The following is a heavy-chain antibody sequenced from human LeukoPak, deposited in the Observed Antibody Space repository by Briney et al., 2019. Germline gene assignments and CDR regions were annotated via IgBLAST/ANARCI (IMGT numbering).Heavy chain of an antibody. CDR1: GFTFSIYS. J-gene: IGHJ6*03. D-gene: IGHD2-2*01. V-gene: IGHV3-21*01. CDR2: NTSSSSYI. CDR3: ARYRGACSSATCTTDYYYYYYMDG. Sequence: GRSLRLSCAASGFTFSIYSMNWVTDAPGKGREWGSSNTSSSSYIYYAVTVKGRFTTSRDDAENSLYLQMYSLRAEDTAVYFCARYRGACSSATCTTDYYYYYYMDGWGKGTTVTASS.